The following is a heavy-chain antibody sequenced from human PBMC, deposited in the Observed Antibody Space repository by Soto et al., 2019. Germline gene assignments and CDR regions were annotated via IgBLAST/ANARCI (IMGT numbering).Heavy chain of an antibody. CDR2: IYYSGTT. V-gene: IGHV4-59*01. J-gene: IGHJ3*02. CDR1: SGSIGTYF. Sequence: SETLSLTCTVSSGSIGTYFWSWIRQPPGKGLEWIGYIYYSGTTNYNPSLKSRDTIFLDTSKNQFSLRLSSVTAADTAVYYCARGRGGTYDAFDIWGQGTLVTVSS. CDR3: ARGRGGTYDAFDI. D-gene: IGHD1-26*01.